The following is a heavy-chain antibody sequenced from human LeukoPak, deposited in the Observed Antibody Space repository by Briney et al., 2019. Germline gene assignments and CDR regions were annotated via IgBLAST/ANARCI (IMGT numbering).Heavy chain of an antibody. D-gene: IGHD2-15*01. CDR3: ARGGYCSGGSCYWKGFDP. J-gene: IGHJ5*02. CDR1: GGSISSYY. V-gene: IGHV4-59*08. Sequence: SETLSLTCTVSGGSISSYYWSWIRQPPGKGLEWIGYIYYSGSTNYNPSLKSRVTISVDTSKNQFSLKLSSVTAADTAVCYCARGGYCSGGSCYWKGFDPWGQGTLVTVSS. CDR2: IYYSGST.